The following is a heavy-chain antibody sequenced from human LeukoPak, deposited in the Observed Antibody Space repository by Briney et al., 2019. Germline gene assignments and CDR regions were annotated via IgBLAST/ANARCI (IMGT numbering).Heavy chain of an antibody. CDR3: ARDSSIVGATSDAFDI. V-gene: IGHV1-69*01. J-gene: IGHJ3*02. D-gene: IGHD1-26*01. CDR1: GGTFSSYA. CDR2: IIPIFGTA. Sequence: SVKVSCKASGGTFSSYAISWVRQAPGQGLEWMGGIIPIFGTANYAQKFQGRVTITEDESTSTAYMELSSLRSEDTAVYYCARDSSIVGATSDAFDIWGQGTMVTVSS.